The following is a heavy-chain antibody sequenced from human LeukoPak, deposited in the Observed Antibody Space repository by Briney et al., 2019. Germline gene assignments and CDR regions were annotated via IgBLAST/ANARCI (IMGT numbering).Heavy chain of an antibody. CDR2: INPNTGGT. V-gene: IGHV1-2*06. J-gene: IGHJ5*02. CDR3: AKVPHSITAAGNWLGP. Sequence: GASVKVSCKASGYTFTGYYIHWVRQAPGQGLEWMRRINPNTGGTDYAQKFQGRVTMTRDTSITTAYMELSRLTSDDTAIYYCAKVPHSITAAGNWLGPWGPGALVTVSS. D-gene: IGHD6-13*01. CDR1: GYTFTGYY.